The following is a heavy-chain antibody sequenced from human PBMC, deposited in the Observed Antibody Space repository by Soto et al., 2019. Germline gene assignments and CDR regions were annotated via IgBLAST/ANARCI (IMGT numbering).Heavy chain of an antibody. J-gene: IGHJ4*02. CDR2: VSGSGGSP. D-gene: IGHD5-12*01. CDR1: GFTFSSYA. V-gene: IGHV3-23*01. Sequence: EVQLLESGGGLVQPGGSLRLSCAACGFTFSSYAMSWVRQPPGRGLEWVSAVSGSGGSPYYADSVKGRFTISRDNSKNPQDLQMKSLRAEDTALYYCGKDLVVVGYDSRDFDYWGQGTLVTVSS. CDR3: GKDLVVVGYDSRDFDY.